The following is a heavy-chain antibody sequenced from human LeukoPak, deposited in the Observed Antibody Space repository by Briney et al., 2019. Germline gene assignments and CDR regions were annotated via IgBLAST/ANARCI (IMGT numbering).Heavy chain of an antibody. CDR3: ARYRDGGFAFDI. J-gene: IGHJ3*02. V-gene: IGHV3-64*01. Sequence: GGSLRLSCAASGFSFSNYVMHWVRQAPGKGLEYVSAIMPNGETRGYANPMKGRFTISRDNSKNTLYLQMGSLRAEDMAIYYCARYRDGGFAFDIWGQGTLVTVSS. D-gene: IGHD2-15*01. CDR1: GFSFSNYV. CDR2: IMPNGETR.